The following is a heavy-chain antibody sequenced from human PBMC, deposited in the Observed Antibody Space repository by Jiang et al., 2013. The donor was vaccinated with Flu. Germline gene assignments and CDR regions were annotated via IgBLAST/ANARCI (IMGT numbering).Heavy chain of an antibody. V-gene: IGHV5-51*01. D-gene: IGHD3-22*01. Sequence: GAEVKKPGESLKISCKGSGDSFTAHWIGWMRQRPGKGLEWMGIVSPGDSDARYSPAFEGQVTISADKSINTAYLQWSSLKASDNAKYYCVRHMYESSAYIIDYWGQGTLVTVSS. CDR1: GDSFTAHW. J-gene: IGHJ4*02. CDR3: VRHMYESSAYIIDY. CDR2: VSPGDSDA.